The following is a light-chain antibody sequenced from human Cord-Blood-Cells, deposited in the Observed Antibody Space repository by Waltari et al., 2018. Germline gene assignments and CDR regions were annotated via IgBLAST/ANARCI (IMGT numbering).Light chain of an antibody. CDR3: QQYYSTPLT. CDR2: WAS. V-gene: IGKV4-1*01. Sequence: DIVMTQSPDSLAVSLGERATINCKSSQSVLYSSNNKNYLAWYQQKPGQPPKLLIYWASTRESGVSDRFSGSGCGTDFTLSISSLQTEDVAVYYCQQYYSTPLTFGGGTKVEIK. J-gene: IGKJ4*01. CDR1: QSVLYSSNNKNY.